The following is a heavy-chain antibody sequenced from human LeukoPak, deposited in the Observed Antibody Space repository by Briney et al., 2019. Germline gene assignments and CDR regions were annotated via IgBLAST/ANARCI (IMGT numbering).Heavy chain of an antibody. J-gene: IGHJ4*02. CDR2: IKSKIDGGTT. CDR3: TTIIVVVVAATDY. D-gene: IGHD2-15*01. V-gene: IGHV3-15*01. CDR1: GFTFSNAW. Sequence: PGGSLRLSCAASGFTFSNAWMSWVRQAPGRGLEWVGRIKSKIDGGTTDYAAPVKGRFTISRDDSKNTLYLQMNSLKTEDTAVYYCTTIIVVVVAATDYWGQGTLVTVSS.